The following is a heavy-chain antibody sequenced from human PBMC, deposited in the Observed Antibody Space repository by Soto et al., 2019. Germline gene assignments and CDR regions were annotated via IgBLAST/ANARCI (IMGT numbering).Heavy chain of an antibody. CDR2: ISAYYGNT. J-gene: IGHJ5*02. V-gene: IGHV1-18*01. Sequence: QVQLVQSGAEVKKPGASVKVSCKASGYTFTSYDITWVRQAPGQALDLMGWISAYYGNTNYAQKLQRRVTATTGTPTTTAYMELRSLASDDPAVYYGARVPYDRMGGFDPWGQGTLVTVSS. D-gene: IGHD3-22*01. CDR3: ARVPYDRMGGFDP. CDR1: GYTFTSYD.